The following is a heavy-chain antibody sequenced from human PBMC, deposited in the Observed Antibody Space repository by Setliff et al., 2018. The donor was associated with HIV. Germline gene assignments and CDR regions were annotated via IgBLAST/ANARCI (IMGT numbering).Heavy chain of an antibody. CDR1: GDKFGSFD. CDR2: VYASTGHT. J-gene: IGHJ6*03. V-gene: IGHV1-8*01. Sequence: GGSVKVSCKTSGDKFGSFDINWVRQASGQGLEWVGWVYASTGHTAYARKFEGRVTMTWDPSTGIGYMELNSLRADDTAVYYCARGIDTLVKMGIYYHYMDVWGKGTTVTVSS. CDR3: ARGIDTLVKMGIYYHYMDV. D-gene: IGHD2-15*01.